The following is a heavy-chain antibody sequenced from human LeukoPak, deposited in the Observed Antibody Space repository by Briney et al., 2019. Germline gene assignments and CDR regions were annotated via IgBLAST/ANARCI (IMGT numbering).Heavy chain of an antibody. J-gene: IGHJ4*02. V-gene: IGHV3-30-3*01. CDR3: ARADGITIDY. CDR2: ISYDGSNK. Sequence: GGSLRLSCAASGFTFSSYAMHWVRQAPGKGLEWVAVISYDGSNKYYADSVKGRFTISRDNSKNTLYLQMNSLRAEDTVVYYCARADGITIDYWGQGTLVTVSS. CDR1: GFTFSSYA. D-gene: IGHD3-3*01.